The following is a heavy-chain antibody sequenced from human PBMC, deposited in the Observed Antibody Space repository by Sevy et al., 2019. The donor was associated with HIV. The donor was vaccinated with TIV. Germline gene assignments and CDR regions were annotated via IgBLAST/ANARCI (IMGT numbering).Heavy chain of an antibody. CDR1: GYTFTSYY. V-gene: IGHV1-46*01. D-gene: IGHD3-9*01. J-gene: IGHJ3*02. Sequence: ASVKVSGKASGYTFTSYYMHWVRQAPGQGLEWMGIINPSGGSTSYAQKFQGRVTMTRDTSTSTVYMELSSLRSEDTAVYYCARGPQLRYFDWVGGMDAFDIWGQGTMVTVSS. CDR2: INPSGGST. CDR3: ARGPQLRYFDWVGGMDAFDI.